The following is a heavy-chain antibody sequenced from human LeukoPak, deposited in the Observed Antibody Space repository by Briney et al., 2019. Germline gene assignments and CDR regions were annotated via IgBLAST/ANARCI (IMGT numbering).Heavy chain of an antibody. J-gene: IGHJ4*02. CDR2: IKQDGSEK. D-gene: IGHD6-13*01. CDR1: GFTFSSYS. V-gene: IGHV3-7*01. CDR3: ARAQEGYSSSGAPAY. Sequence: GGSLRLSCAASGFTFSSYSMSWVRQAPGKGLEWVANIKQDGSEKYYVDSVKGRFTISRDNAKNSLYLQMNSLRAEDTAVYYCARAQEGYSSSGAPAYWGQGTLVTVSS.